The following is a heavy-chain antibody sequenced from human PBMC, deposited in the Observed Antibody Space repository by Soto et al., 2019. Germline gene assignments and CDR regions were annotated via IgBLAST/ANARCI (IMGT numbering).Heavy chain of an antibody. CDR3: ARGRGSGSTKGGWGDAFDI. Sequence: QVQLQESGPGLVKPSQTLSLTCTVSGGSISSGGYYWSWIRQHPGKGLEWIGYIYYSGSTYYNPSLKSRVTISVDTSKNQVSLKLSSVTAAGTAVYYCARGRGSGSTKGGWGDAFDIWGQGTMVTVSS. V-gene: IGHV4-31*03. D-gene: IGHD3-10*01. CDR1: GGSISSGGYY. CDR2: IYYSGST. J-gene: IGHJ3*02.